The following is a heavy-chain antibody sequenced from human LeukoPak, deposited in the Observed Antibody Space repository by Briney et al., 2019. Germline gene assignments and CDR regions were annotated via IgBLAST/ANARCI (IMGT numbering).Heavy chain of an antibody. Sequence: SETLSLTCTVSGGSISSGDYYWSWIRQPPGKGLEWIGSIYHSGSTYYNPSLTSRVTISVDTSKNQFSLKLTSVTAADTAVYYCARLGQYDGSSYYPYFFDCWGQGTLVTVSS. J-gene: IGHJ4*02. CDR1: GGSISSGDYY. V-gene: IGHV4-39*07. CDR3: ARLGQYDGSSYYPYFFDC. CDR2: IYHSGST. D-gene: IGHD3-22*01.